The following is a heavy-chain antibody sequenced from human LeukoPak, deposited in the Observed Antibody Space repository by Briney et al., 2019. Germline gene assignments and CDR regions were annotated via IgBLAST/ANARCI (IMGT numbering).Heavy chain of an antibody. CDR2: ISAYNGNT. CDR3: ARLNGADYYDSSGYYTICDY. V-gene: IGHV1-18*01. CDR1: GYTFTSYG. Sequence: GASVKVSCKASGYTFTSYGISWVRQAPGQGLEWMGWISAYNGNTNYAQKLQGRVTMTTDTSTGTAYMELRSLRSDDTAVYYCARLNGADYYDSSGYYTICDYWGQGTLVTVSS. J-gene: IGHJ4*02. D-gene: IGHD3-22*01.